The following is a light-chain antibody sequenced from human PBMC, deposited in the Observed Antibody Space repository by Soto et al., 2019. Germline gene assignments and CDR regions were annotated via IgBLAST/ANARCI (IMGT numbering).Light chain of an antibody. CDR3: QQYGRT. Sequence: HSPGTLSLSPGERATLSCRASQSVSSSYLAWYQQKPGQAPRLPINGASSRATGIPDRFSGSGSGTDFTLTISGLEPEDFAVYCCQQYGRTFGQGTKVDIK. CDR2: GAS. V-gene: IGKV3-20*01. CDR1: QSVSSSY. J-gene: IGKJ1*01.